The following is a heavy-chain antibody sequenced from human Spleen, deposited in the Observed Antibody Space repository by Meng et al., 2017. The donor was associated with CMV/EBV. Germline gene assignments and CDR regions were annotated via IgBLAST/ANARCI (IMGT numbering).Heavy chain of an antibody. D-gene: IGHD1-26*01. V-gene: IGHV3-7*01. CDR2: IKEDGSEE. Sequence: GESLKISCAASGFTVSSNYMSWVRQAPGKGLEWVANIKEDGSEEYYVDSVKGRFTISRDNAKNSLYLQMNSLRDEDTAIYYCADPGATTTWGQGTLVTVSS. CDR3: ADPGATTT. J-gene: IGHJ5*02. CDR1: GFTVSSNY.